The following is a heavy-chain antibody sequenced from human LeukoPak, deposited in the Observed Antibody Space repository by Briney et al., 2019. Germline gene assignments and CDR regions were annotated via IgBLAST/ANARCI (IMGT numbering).Heavy chain of an antibody. CDR2: IYTSGST. J-gene: IGHJ5*02. Sequence: PSETLSLTCTVSGGSISSYYWSWTRQPAGKGLEWIGRIYTSGSTNYNPSLKSRVTMSVDTSKNQFSLKLSSVAAADTAVYYCARDNWKGGYCSSTSCYTWFDPWGQGTLVTVSS. D-gene: IGHD2-2*02. V-gene: IGHV4-4*07. CDR1: GGSISSYY. CDR3: ARDNWKGGYCSSTSCYTWFDP.